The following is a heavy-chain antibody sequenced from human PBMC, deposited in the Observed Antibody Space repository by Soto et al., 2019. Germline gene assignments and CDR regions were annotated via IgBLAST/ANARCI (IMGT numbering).Heavy chain of an antibody. CDR1: GFTFSSYA. Sequence: PGGSLRLSCAASGFTFSSYAMHWVRQAPGKGLEWVAVISYDGSNKYYADSVKGRFTISRDNSKNTLYLQMNSLRAEDTAVYYCARDLLTTVSYYYYGMDVRGQGTTVTVSS. V-gene: IGHV3-30-3*01. CDR3: ARDLLTTVSYYYYGMDV. CDR2: ISYDGSNK. J-gene: IGHJ6*02. D-gene: IGHD4-4*01.